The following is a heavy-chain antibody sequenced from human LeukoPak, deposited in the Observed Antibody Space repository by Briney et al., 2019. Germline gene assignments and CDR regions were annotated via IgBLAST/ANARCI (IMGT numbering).Heavy chain of an antibody. J-gene: IGHJ4*02. Sequence: GASVKVSCKASGYTFTSYYMHWVRQAPRQGLEWMEIINPSGGSTSYAQKFQGRVTMTRDTSTSTVYMELSSLRSEDTAVYYCARDSNIAAAGTPPGYWGQGTLVTVSS. CDR3: ARDSNIAAAGTPPGY. CDR1: GYTFTSYY. CDR2: INPSGGST. D-gene: IGHD6-13*01. V-gene: IGHV1-46*01.